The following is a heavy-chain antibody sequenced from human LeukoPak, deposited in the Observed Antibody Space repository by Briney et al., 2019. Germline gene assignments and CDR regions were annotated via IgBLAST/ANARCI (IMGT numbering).Heavy chain of an antibody. D-gene: IGHD2-2*02. CDR2: IYHSGST. J-gene: IGHJ4*02. V-gene: IGHV4-38-2*01. CDR3: ATPGVHCSSTSCYKGGRDY. Sequence: PSETLSLTCAVSGYSISSGYYWGWIRQPPGKGLEWIGSIYHSGSTYYNPSLKSRVTISVDTSKNQFSLKLSSVTAADTAVYYCATPGVHCSSTSCYKGGRDYWGQGTLVTVSS. CDR1: GYSISSGYY.